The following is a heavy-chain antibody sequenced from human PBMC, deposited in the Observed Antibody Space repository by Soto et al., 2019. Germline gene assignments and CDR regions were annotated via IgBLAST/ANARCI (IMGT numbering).Heavy chain of an antibody. D-gene: IGHD2-2*01. Sequence: QVRLQQWGAGLLKPSETLSLTCAVSGGSLSGNFWSWIRQTPGKGLDWIAEINHGGDTNYSPFLRRRVTIPVDSSQTHFSLTGNFVPAPEPAVYYCARGLFCFSYCTSISSHCAFDFWGQGTMVTVSS. CDR2: INHGGDT. CDR3: ARGLFCFSYCTSISSHCAFDF. CDR1: GGSLSGNF. J-gene: IGHJ3*01. V-gene: IGHV4-34*01.